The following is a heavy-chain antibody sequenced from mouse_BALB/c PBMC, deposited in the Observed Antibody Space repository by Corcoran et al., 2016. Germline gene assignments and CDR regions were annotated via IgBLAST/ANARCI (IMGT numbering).Heavy chain of an antibody. J-gene: IGHJ1*01. CDR3: ARAYGNYSYWYFDV. CDR1: GYTFTSYD. D-gene: IGHD2-1*01. V-gene: IGHV1-85*01. Sequence: QVQLQQSGAELVKPGASVKLSCKASGYTFTSYDINWVRQRPEQGLEWIGWIFPGAGSTKYNEKFKGKATLTTDKSSSTAYMQLSRLTSEDSAVYFCARAYGNYSYWYFDVWGAGTTVTVSS. CDR2: IFPGAGST.